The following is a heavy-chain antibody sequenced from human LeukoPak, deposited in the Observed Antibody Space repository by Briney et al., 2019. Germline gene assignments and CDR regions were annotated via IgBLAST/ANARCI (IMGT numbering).Heavy chain of an antibody. D-gene: IGHD3-16*01. CDR3: ARGWGGVDWFDP. CDR1: GGSISSYY. CDR2: IYYSGST. J-gene: IGHJ5*02. V-gene: IGHV4-59*12. Sequence: PSETLSLTCTVSGGSISSYYWSWIRQPPGKGLEWIGSIYYSGSTYYNPSLKSRVTISVDTSKNQFSLKLSSVTAADTAVYYCARGWGGVDWFDPWGQGTLVTVSS.